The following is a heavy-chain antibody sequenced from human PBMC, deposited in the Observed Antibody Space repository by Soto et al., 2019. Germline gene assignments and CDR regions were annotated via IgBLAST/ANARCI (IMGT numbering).Heavy chain of an antibody. D-gene: IGHD6-13*01. CDR1: GGTFSSYA. V-gene: IGHV1-69*13. CDR3: ARPKGGAAAGTNYYYYGMDV. J-gene: IGHJ6*02. Sequence: SVKVSCKASGGTFSSYAISWVRQAPGQGLEWLGGIIPIFGTANYAQKFQGRVTITADESTSTAYMELSSLRSEDTAVYYCARPKGGAAAGTNYYYYGMDVWGQGTTVTVSS. CDR2: IIPIFGTA.